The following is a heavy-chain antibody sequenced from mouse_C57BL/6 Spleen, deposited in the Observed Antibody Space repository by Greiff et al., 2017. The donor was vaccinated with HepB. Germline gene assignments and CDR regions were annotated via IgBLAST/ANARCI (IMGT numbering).Heavy chain of an antibody. D-gene: IGHD4-1*01. CDR3: ARLLGYYYAMDY. J-gene: IGHJ4*01. V-gene: IGHV1-80*01. CDR2: IYPGDGDT. Sequence: VKLMESGAELVKPGASVKISCKASGYAFSSYWMNWVKQRPGKGLEWIGQIYPGDGDTNYNGKFKGKATLTADKSSSTAYMQLSSLTSEDSAVYFCARLLGYYYAMDYWGQGTSVTVSS. CDR1: GYAFSSYW.